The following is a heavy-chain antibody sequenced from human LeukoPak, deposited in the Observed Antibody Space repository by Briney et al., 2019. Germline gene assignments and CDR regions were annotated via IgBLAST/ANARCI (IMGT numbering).Heavy chain of an antibody. CDR2: ISVDGTYI. J-gene: IGHJ4*02. Sequence: GGSLRLSCAASGFTFSTYEMNWVRQAPGKGLEWVSYISVDGTYIRYADSVKGRFTISRDNAENSLFLQMNSLRVEDTAVYYCAREWQGGIAAAGTRIEGDYWGQGTLVAVSS. D-gene: IGHD6-13*01. CDR3: AREWQGGIAAAGTRIEGDY. CDR1: GFTFSTYE. V-gene: IGHV3-48*03.